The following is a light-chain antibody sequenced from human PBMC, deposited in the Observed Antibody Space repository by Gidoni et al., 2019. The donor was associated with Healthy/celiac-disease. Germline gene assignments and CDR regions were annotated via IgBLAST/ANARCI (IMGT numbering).Light chain of an antibody. CDR3: CSYAGSSTPYV. CDR2: EGS. V-gene: IGLV2-23*01. CDR1: SSDVGSYNL. Sequence: QSALTPPASVSGSPGQSITISCTGTSSDVGSYNLVSWYQQHPGKAPKLMIYEGSKRPSGVSNRFSGSKSGNTASLTISGLQAEDEADYYCCSYAGSSTPYVFGTGTKVTVL. J-gene: IGLJ1*01.